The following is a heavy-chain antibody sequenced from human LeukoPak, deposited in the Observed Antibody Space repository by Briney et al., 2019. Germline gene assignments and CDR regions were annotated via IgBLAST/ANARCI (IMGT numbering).Heavy chain of an antibody. J-gene: IGHJ4*02. CDR2: IKPNSGGT. CDR3: ARYYSSNWQFDY. CDR1: GYTFSDYF. Sequence: ASVKVSCKTSGYTFSDYFVHWVRQAPGQGLAWVGWIKPNSGGTAYAQKFQGRVTMTRDTSIRTAYMELSRLTYDDTAVYYCARYYSSNWQFDYWGQGTLVTVSS. V-gene: IGHV1-2*02. D-gene: IGHD6-13*01.